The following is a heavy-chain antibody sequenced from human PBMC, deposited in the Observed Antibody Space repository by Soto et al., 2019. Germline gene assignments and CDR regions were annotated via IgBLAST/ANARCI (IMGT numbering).Heavy chain of an antibody. Sequence: SLRLSCASSGFPFDYYGMHWVRQAPGKGLEWVSGISWNSGSIGYADSVKGRFTISRDNAKNSLYLQMNSLRAEDTALYYCAKDMRRGGQQLGPPHPEYFQHWGQGTLVTVSS. CDR2: ISWNSGSI. CDR1: GFPFDYYG. D-gene: IGHD6-13*01. CDR3: AKDMRRGGQQLGPPHPEYFQH. V-gene: IGHV3-9*01. J-gene: IGHJ1*01.